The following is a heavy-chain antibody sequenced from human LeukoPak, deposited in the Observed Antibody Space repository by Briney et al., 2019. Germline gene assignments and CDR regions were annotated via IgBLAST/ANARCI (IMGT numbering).Heavy chain of an antibody. CDR1: GNSISSGDNY. V-gene: IGHV4-61*02. J-gene: IGHJ4*02. Sequence: SETLSLTCTVSGNSISSGDNYWSWIRQPAGRGLEWIGRIYTSGSTNYNPSLKSRVTISGDTSKNQFSLRLSSVTAADTAVYYCARASYSYDINGWVPFDYWGQGTLVTVSS. CDR2: IYTSGST. CDR3: ARASYSYDINGWVPFDY. D-gene: IGHD3-22*01.